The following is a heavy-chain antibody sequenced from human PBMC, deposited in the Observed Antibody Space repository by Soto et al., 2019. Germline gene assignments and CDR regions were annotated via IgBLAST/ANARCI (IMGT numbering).Heavy chain of an antibody. CDR3: ARGGGSTKVDY. D-gene: IGHD2-2*01. CDR2: TSNSGST. Sequence: QVQLQESGPGLVKPSQTLSLTCTVSGGSITSSGYYWSWIRQHPGEGLEWIGFTSNSGSTSYNPYLKSRVTISVATSSNQLSLNLKSVTAADTAVYYCARGGGSTKVDYWGQGTLVTVSP. CDR1: GGSITSSGYY. J-gene: IGHJ4*02. V-gene: IGHV4-31*03.